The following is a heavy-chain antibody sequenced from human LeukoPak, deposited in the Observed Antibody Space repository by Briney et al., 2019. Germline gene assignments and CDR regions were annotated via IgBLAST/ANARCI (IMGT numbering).Heavy chain of an antibody. CDR3: ARENYSTGWSYFDY. V-gene: IGHV3-48*03. D-gene: IGHD6-19*01. CDR2: ISTSGSTT. Sequence: GGSLRLSCAASGFTFSSYEMNWVRQAPGKGLEWVSYISTSGSTTYYADSVKGRFTISRDNAKNSLYLQMNSLRAEDTAVYYCARENYSTGWSYFDYWGQGTLVTVSS. J-gene: IGHJ4*02. CDR1: GFTFSSYE.